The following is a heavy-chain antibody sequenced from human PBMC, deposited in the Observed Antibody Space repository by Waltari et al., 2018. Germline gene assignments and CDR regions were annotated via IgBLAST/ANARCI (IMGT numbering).Heavy chain of an antibody. J-gene: IGHJ4*02. V-gene: IGHV4-4*02. CDR1: GGSLRSTNW. D-gene: IGHD6-25*01. Sequence: QVQLQGSGPGLVKPSGTLSLNRTVAGGSLRSTNWWSWVRQPPGRGLEWIGEIYQNGSTSYNPSLGRRVTVSVDKSNNQFSLKVTSVTTADTAVYYCSRDAIRAALDHWGPGILVTVSS. CDR3: SRDAIRAALDH. CDR2: IYQNGST.